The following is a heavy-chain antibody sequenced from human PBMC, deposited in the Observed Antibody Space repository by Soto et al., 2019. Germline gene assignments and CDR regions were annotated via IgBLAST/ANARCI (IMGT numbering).Heavy chain of an antibody. Sequence: QVQLQESGPGLVKPSQTLSLTCTVSGGSISSGDYYWSWIRQPPGKGLEWIGYIYYSGSTYYNPSLKSRVTRSVDTSKNQFSLKLSSVTAADTAVYYCAGLQSMRLSGLDPWGPGTLVTGSS. CDR2: IYYSGST. J-gene: IGHJ5*02. V-gene: IGHV4-30-4*01. D-gene: IGHD3-16*02. CDR1: GGSISSGDYY. CDR3: AGLQSMRLSGLDP.